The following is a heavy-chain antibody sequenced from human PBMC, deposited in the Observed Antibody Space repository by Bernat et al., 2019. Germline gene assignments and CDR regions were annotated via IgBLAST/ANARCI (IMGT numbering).Heavy chain of an antibody. CDR2: ISGSSTTI. V-gene: IGHV3-48*01. J-gene: IGHJ4*02. CDR3: ARDRKRRSNYGYDFDY. CDR1: GFSFSTSD. D-gene: IGHD3-16*01. Sequence: EVQLVESGGGLVQPGGSLRLSCAASGFSFSTSDMHWVRQAPGKRLEWVSFISGSSTTIYYADSVKGRFIISRDNGENSLYLQLSSLRVEDTAVYYCARDRKRRSNYGYDFDYWGQGTLVTVSS.